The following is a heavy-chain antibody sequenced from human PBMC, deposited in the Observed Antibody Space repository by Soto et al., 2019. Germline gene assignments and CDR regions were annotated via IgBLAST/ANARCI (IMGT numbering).Heavy chain of an antibody. Sequence: PGESLKISCKGSGYNFARYWIGWVRQMAGRGPEWMGMIYPADSDRRYCPSFQGQVTISVDKSINSAYLQWSSLKASDTAMYYCARLYDSSGLPYFDYWGQGTLVNVSS. CDR3: ARLYDSSGLPYFDY. D-gene: IGHD3-22*01. CDR1: GYNFARYW. V-gene: IGHV5-51*01. CDR2: IYPADSDR. J-gene: IGHJ4*02.